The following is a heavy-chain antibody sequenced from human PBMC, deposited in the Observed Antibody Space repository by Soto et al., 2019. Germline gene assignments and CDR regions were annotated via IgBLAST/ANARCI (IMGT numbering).Heavy chain of an antibody. CDR3: ARDRSRFWSSSRAGWFDP. J-gene: IGHJ5*02. CDR1: GGSISSYY. Sequence: SETLSLTCTVSGGSISSYYWSWIRQPPGKGLEWIGYIYYSGSTNYNPSLKSRVTISVDTSKNQFSLKLSSVTAADTAVYYCARDRSRFWSSSRAGWFDPWGQGTLVTVSS. D-gene: IGHD6-13*01. CDR2: IYYSGST. V-gene: IGHV4-59*01.